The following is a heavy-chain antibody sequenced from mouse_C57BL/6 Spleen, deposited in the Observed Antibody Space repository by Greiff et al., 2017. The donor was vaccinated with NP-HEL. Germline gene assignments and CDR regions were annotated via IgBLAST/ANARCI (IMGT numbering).Heavy chain of an antibody. CDR2: ISSGSSTI. J-gene: IGHJ2*01. CDR1: GFTFSDYG. Sequence: EVHLVESGGGLVKPGGSLKLSCAASGFTFSDYGMHWVRQAPEKGLEWVAYISSGSSTIYYADTVKGRFTISRDNAKNTLFLQMTSLRSEDTAMYYCARGYGSSSAYFDYWGQGTTLTVSS. V-gene: IGHV5-17*01. D-gene: IGHD1-1*01. CDR3: ARGYGSSSAYFDY.